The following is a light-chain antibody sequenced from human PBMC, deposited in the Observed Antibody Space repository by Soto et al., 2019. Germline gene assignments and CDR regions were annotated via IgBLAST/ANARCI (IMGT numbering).Light chain of an antibody. J-gene: IGLJ1*01. Sequence: QSVLTQPASVSGSPGQSITISCTGTSSDVGNYNLVSWYQQHPGKAPKLLIYEDSKRPSGVSNRFSGSKSGNTASLTISGLQAEDETNYYCCSSAPDGTFYVFVTGTKVTVL. CDR1: SSDVGNYNL. CDR3: CSSAPDGTFYV. V-gene: IGLV2-23*02. CDR2: EDS.